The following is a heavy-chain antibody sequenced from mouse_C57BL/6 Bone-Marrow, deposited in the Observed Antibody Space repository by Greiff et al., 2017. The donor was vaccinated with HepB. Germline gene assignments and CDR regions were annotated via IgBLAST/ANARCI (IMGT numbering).Heavy chain of an antibody. CDR2: INYDGSST. CDR1: GFTFSDYY. V-gene: IGHV5-16*01. D-gene: IGHD1-1*01. CDR3: AREGVYYYGSSYESYFDY. Sequence: DVMLVESAGGLVQPGSSMKLSCTASGFTFSDYYMAWVRQVPEKGLEWVANINYDGSSTYYLDSLKSRFIISRDNAKNILYLQMSSLKSEDTATYYCAREGVYYYGSSYESYFDYWGQGTTLTVSS. J-gene: IGHJ2*01.